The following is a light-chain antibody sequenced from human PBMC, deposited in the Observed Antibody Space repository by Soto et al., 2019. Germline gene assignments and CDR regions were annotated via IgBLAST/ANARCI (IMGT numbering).Light chain of an antibody. Sequence: EIVMTQSPATLSVSPGERATLSCRASQSLDSSLAWYQQKPGQAPRLLIYGTSTRASGVPARFSASGSGTEFTLTISSLQSEDFAVHYCQQFSTWPRTFGQGTKVEIK. CDR2: GTS. CDR1: QSLDSS. CDR3: QQFSTWPRT. J-gene: IGKJ1*01. V-gene: IGKV3-15*01.